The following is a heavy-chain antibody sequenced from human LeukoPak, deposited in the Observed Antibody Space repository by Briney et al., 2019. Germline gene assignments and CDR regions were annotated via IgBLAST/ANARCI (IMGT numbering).Heavy chain of an antibody. CDR1: GFTFSDYY. Sequence: PGGSLRLSCAASGFTFSDYYMSWLRQAPGKGLEWVSYISSSGCTIYYADSVKGRFTISRDNAKNSLYLQMNSLRAEDTAVYYCARDLGSITGIPYYFDYWGQGTLVTVSS. J-gene: IGHJ4*02. CDR3: ARDLGSITGIPYYFDY. V-gene: IGHV3-11*01. D-gene: IGHD1-20*01. CDR2: ISSSGCTI.